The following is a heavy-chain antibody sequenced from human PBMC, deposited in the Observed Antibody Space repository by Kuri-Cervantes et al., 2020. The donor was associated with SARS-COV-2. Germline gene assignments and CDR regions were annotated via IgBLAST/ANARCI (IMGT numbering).Heavy chain of an antibody. J-gene: IGHJ4*02. Sequence: GGSLRLSCEVSGFLFSASAIHWVRQAPGKGLEWVANIKQDGSEKYYVDSVKGRFTISRDNAKNSLYLQMNSLRAEDTAVYYCARVAGDPYYFDYWGQGTLVTVSS. CDR1: GFLFSASA. CDR2: IKQDGSEK. CDR3: ARVAGDPYYFDY. V-gene: IGHV3-7*01. D-gene: IGHD7-27*01.